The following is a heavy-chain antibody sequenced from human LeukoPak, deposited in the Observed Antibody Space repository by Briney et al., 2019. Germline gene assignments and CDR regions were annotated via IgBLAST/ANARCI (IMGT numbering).Heavy chain of an antibody. V-gene: IGHV7-4-1*02. J-gene: IGHJ6*03. CDR1: GYTFTSYA. CDR3: ARGIQDNRRFLEWLSTIYYYYYYMDV. Sequence: GASVNVSCKASGYTFTSYAMHWVRQAPGQGLEWMGWINTNTGNPTYAQGFTGRFVFSLDTSVSTAYLQISSLKAEDTAVYYCARGIQDNRRFLEWLSTIYYYYYYMDVWGKGTTVTVSS. CDR2: INTNTGNP. D-gene: IGHD3-3*01.